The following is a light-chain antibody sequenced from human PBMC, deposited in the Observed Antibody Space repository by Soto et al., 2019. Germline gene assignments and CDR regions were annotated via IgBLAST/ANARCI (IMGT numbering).Light chain of an antibody. Sequence: EIVLTQSPATLSLSPGERATLSCRASQGVINYLAWYQQKPGQAPRLLIYDTSNRATGIPARFSGSGSGTDFTLIISSLEPEDFAVYYCQQRANWPLTFGGGTKVEIK. CDR2: DTS. V-gene: IGKV3-11*01. CDR3: QQRANWPLT. J-gene: IGKJ4*01. CDR1: QGVINY.